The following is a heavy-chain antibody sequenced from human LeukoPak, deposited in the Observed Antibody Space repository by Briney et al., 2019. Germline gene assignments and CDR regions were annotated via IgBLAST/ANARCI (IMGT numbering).Heavy chain of an antibody. J-gene: IGHJ4*02. CDR3: ARQYTYHDY. Sequence: GGSLRLSCAASGFTFSSYEMNWVRQAPGKGLEWVSGILGSGSATYYADSVKGRFSISRDNSKNTLYLQMNSLRAEDTAVYFCARQYTYHDYWGQGTLVTVSS. CDR1: GFTFSSYE. D-gene: IGHD5-18*01. CDR2: ILGSGSAT. V-gene: IGHV3-23*01.